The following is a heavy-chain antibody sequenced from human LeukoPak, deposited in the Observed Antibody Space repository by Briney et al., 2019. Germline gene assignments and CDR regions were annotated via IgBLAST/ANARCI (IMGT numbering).Heavy chain of an antibody. CDR1: GFTVSSNY. V-gene: IGHV3-53*01. CDR2: IYSGGST. Sequence: GGSLRLSCAASGFTVSSNYMSWVRQAPGKGLKWVSVIYSGGSTYYADYVKGRFTISRDNSKNTLYLQMSSLRADDTAVYYCASGYSYDLDYWGQGTLVTVSS. CDR3: ASGYSYDLDY. D-gene: IGHD5-18*01. J-gene: IGHJ4*02.